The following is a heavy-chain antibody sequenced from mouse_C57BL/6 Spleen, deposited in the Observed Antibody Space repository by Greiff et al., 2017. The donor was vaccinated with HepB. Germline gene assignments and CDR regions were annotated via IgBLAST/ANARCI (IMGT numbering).Heavy chain of an antibody. Sequence: VQLQQSGAELVKPGASVKISCKASGYAFSSYWMNWVKQRPGKGLEWIGQIYPGDGDTNSNGECKGKATLTADKSSSTAYMQLRSLTSEDSAVDFCASGGKSMDYPYGLDDWDQGTSVTVSS. CDR3: ASGGKSMDYPYGLDD. V-gene: IGHV1-80*01. CDR1: GYAFSSYW. J-gene: IGHJ4*01. CDR2: IYPGDGDT. D-gene: IGHD2-10*02.